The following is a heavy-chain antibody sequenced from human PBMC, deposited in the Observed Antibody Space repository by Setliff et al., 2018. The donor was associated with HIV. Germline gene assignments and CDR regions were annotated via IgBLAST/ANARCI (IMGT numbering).Heavy chain of an antibody. V-gene: IGHV4-34*01. CDR1: GGSFSGYY. D-gene: IGHD4-17*01. CDR3: ARTLYDDYAFDY. Sequence: SETLSLTCAVYGGSFSGYYWSWIRQPPGEGLEWIGEINHSGSTNYNMSLWSRVTISLDASRNQFSLELISVTAADTAVYYCARTLYDDYAFDYWGQGARVTVSS. J-gene: IGHJ4*02. CDR2: INHSGST.